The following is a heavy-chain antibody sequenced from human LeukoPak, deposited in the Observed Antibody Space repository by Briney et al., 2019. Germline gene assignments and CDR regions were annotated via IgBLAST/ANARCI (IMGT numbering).Heavy chain of an antibody. V-gene: IGHV1-2*02. CDR1: GYTFTGYY. CDR3: ARVGSSSWYTG. D-gene: IGHD6-13*01. Sequence: ASVKVSCKASGYTFTGYYMHWVRPAPGQGLEWMGWTNPNSGGAIYAQKFQGRVTMTRDTSINTAYMELSRLTSDDTAVYYCARVGSSSWYTGWGQGTLVTVSS. CDR2: TNPNSGGA. J-gene: IGHJ4*02.